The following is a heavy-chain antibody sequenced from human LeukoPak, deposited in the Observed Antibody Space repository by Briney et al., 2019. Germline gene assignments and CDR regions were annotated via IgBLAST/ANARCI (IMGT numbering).Heavy chain of an antibody. J-gene: IGHJ4*02. CDR2: IYNSGSS. Sequence: SETLSLTCTVSGVSISGTSHAWGWSRQPPGKGLEWLGNIYNSGSSNYSPSLRSRDSTTVNTSKNQISPRLRSVTAADTAVYYCGRDTHLESWGQGILVTVSS. CDR1: GVSISGTSHA. CDR3: GRDTHLES. V-gene: IGHV4-39*01.